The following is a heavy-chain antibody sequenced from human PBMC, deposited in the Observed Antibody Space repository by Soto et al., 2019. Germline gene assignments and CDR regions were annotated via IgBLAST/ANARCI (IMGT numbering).Heavy chain of an antibody. V-gene: IGHV3-23*01. CDR3: AKGHLERRRVCYFAY. J-gene: IGHJ4*01. D-gene: IGHD1-1*01. CDR2: ISGSGGST. Sequence: GGSLRLSXAASGFTFSSYAMSWVRQAPGKGLEWVSAISGSGGSTYYADSVKGRFTISRDNSKNTLYLQMNSLRAEDTAVFYFAKGHLERRRVCYFAYWRHRTLVPVSS. CDR1: GFTFSSYA.